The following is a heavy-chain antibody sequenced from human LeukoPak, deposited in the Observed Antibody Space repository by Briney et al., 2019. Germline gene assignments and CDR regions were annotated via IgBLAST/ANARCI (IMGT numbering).Heavy chain of an antibody. V-gene: IGHV3-30*04. Sequence: GRSLRLSCAASGFTFSTYAMHCVRQAPGKGLEWVAVISYDGSDKYYADSVRGRFTISRDNPKSTLYLQMNTLRAEDTAVYYCASPNYGSHWGYFDYWGQGTLVTVSS. J-gene: IGHJ4*02. CDR3: ASPNYGSHWGYFDY. D-gene: IGHD4-17*01. CDR1: GFTFSTYA. CDR2: ISYDGSDK.